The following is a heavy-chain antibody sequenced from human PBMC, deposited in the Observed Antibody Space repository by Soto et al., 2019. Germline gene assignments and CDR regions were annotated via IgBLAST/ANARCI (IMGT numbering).Heavy chain of an antibody. D-gene: IGHD2-8*02. CDR2: ISSSSSYI. V-gene: IGHV3-21*01. CDR3: ARAPPDTEFDY. CDR1: GLPFSSYS. J-gene: IGHJ4*02. Sequence: EVHLVESGGGLVKPGGPRRPSGEASGLPFSSYSMNGVRRAQGKGLEWVSSISSSSSYIYYADSVKGRFTISRDNAKNSLYLQMNSLRAEDTAVYYCARAPPDTEFDYWGQGTLVTVSS.